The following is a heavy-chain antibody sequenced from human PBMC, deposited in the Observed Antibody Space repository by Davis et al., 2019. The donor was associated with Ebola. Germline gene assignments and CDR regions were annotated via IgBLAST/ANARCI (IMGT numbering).Heavy chain of an antibody. J-gene: IGHJ4*02. Sequence: GESLKISCKGSGYFFTNYWIAWVRQMPGKGLEWMGIIYPGDSDTRYSPSFLGQVIFSADKSISTAYLQWSSLKASDTATYYCARAPYYYDVSGFYVDYWGRGTLVTVSS. CDR3: ARAPYYYDVSGFYVDY. D-gene: IGHD3-22*01. V-gene: IGHV5-51*01. CDR2: IYPGDSDT. CDR1: GYFFTNYW.